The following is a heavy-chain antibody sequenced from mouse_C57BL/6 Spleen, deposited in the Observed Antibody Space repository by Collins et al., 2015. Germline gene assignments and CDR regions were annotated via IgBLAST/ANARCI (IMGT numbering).Heavy chain of an antibody. CDR3: AKGGGYGFAY. J-gene: IGHJ3*01. D-gene: IGHD2-14*01. CDR2: IDPSDSYT. Sequence: QVQLQQPGAELVMPGASVKLSCKASGYTFTSYWMHWVKQRPGQGLEWIGEIDPSDSYTNYNQKFKAKSTLTVDKSSSTAYMQLSSLTSEDSAVCYCAKGGGYGFAYWGQGTLVTVSA. V-gene: IGHV1-69*01. CDR1: GYTFTSYW.